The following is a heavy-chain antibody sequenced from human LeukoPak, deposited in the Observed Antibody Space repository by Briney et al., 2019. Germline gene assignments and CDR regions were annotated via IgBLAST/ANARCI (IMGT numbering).Heavy chain of an antibody. Sequence: GGSLRLSCAASGFTFSSYSMNWVRQAPGKGLQWVSSISTGSSYIYYADSVKGRFTISRDNAKNSLYLQMNSLRAEDTAVYYCARRPPYHPNWFDPWGQGTLVTVSS. CDR1: GFTFSSYS. J-gene: IGHJ5*02. V-gene: IGHV3-21*01. CDR3: ARRPPYHPNWFDP. CDR2: ISTGSSYI.